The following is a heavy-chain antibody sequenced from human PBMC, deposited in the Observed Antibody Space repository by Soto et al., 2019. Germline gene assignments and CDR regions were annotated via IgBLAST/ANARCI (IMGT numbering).Heavy chain of an antibody. CDR3: ARGRGLCLKLRHWFDP. D-gene: IGHD3-10*01. J-gene: IGHJ5*02. CDR2: IYYSGST. V-gene: IGHV4-31*03. Sequence: SETLSLTCTVSGGSIGIGGYYWSWILQHPGKGLEWIGYIYYSGSTYYNPSLKSRVTISVDTSKNQFSLKLSSVTAADTAVYYCARGRGLCLKLRHWFDPWGQGTLVTVSS. CDR1: GGSIGIGGYY.